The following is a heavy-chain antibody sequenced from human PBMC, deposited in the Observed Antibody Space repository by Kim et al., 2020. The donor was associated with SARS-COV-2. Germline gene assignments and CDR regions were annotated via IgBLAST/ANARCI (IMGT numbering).Heavy chain of an antibody. CDR3: ARLSGALFDY. D-gene: IGHD7-27*01. CDR2: ST. J-gene: IGHJ4*02. V-gene: IGHV4-59*08. Sequence: STNYNPSLESRGTVSGDTSKHPFCLELGSVAAADTAVYYCARLSGALFDYWGQGTLVTVSS.